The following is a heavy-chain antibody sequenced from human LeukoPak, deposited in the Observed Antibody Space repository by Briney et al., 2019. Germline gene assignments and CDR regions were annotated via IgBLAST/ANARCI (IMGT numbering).Heavy chain of an antibody. CDR2: IIPIFGTA. Sequence: ASVKVSCKASGGTFSSYAISWVRQAPGQGLEWMGGIIPIFGTANYAQKFQGRVTITADESTSTAYMELSSLRSEDTAVYYCASPGVATIYGPRDNYFDYWGQGTLVTVSS. D-gene: IGHD5-12*01. V-gene: IGHV1-69*13. CDR3: ASPGVATIYGPRDNYFDY. J-gene: IGHJ4*02. CDR1: GGTFSSYA.